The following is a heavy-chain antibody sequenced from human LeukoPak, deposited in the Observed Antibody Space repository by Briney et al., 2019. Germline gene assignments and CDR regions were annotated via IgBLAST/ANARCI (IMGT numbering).Heavy chain of an antibody. CDR2: IIPIFGTA. Sequence: GASVKVSCKASGGTFSSYAISWVRQAPGQGLEGRGGIIPIFGTANYAQKFQGRVTITADESTSTAYMELSSLRSEDTAVYYCARATVAATIYYYYYGMDVWGQGTTVTASS. CDR1: GGTFSSYA. CDR3: ARATVAATIYYYYYGMDV. D-gene: IGHD2-15*01. J-gene: IGHJ6*02. V-gene: IGHV1-69*13.